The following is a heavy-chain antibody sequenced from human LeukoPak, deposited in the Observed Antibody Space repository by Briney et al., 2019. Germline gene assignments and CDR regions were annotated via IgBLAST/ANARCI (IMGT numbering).Heavy chain of an antibody. CDR3: AGAIGGYNLDY. D-gene: IGHD5-24*01. V-gene: IGHV4-59*01. CDR1: GGSISSYY. CDR2: IYYSGST. J-gene: IGHJ4*02. Sequence: PSETLSLTCTVSGGSISSYYWSWIRQPPGKGLEWIGYIYYSGSTNYNPSLKSRVTISVDTSKNQFSLKLSSVTAADTAVYYCAGAIGGYNLDYWGQGTLVTVSS.